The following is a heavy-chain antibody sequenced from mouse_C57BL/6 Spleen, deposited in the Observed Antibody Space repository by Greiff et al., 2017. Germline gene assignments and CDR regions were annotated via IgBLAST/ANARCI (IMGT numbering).Heavy chain of an antibody. D-gene: IGHD1-1*01. CDR2: IDPSDSYT. J-gene: IGHJ1*03. V-gene: IGHV1-69*01. Sequence: KESCQDSGYTFTSYWMHWVKPRPGQGLEWIGEIDPSDSYTNYNQKFKGKSTLTVDKSSSTAYMQRSRLTSEDSAVYYCARRGYYGSSRYFDVWGTGTTVTVSS. CDR1: GYTFTSYW. CDR3: ARRGYYGSSRYFDV.